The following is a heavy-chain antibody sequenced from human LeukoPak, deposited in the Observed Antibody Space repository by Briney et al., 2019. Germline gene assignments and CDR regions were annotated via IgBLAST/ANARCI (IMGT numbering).Heavy chain of an antibody. Sequence: PSEALSLTCTVSGGSISSYYWSWIRQPPGKGLEWIGYIYYSGSTNYNPSLKSRVTVSVDTSKNPFSLKLSSVTAADTAVYYCARYDYGGYYYYGMDVWGQGTTVTVSS. CDR2: IYYSGST. J-gene: IGHJ6*02. CDR3: ARYDYGGYYYYGMDV. CDR1: GGSISSYY. V-gene: IGHV4-59*01. D-gene: IGHD4-23*01.